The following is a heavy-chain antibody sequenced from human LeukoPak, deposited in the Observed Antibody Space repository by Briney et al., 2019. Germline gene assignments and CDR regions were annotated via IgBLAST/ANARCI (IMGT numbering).Heavy chain of an antibody. CDR2: IYYSGST. CDR3: ATMTTVTTSFDY. CDR1: GGSISSSSYY. V-gene: IGHV4-39*07. Sequence: SETLSLTCTVSGGSISSSSYYWGWIRQPPGKGLEWIGSIYYSGSTYYNPSLKSRVTISVDTSKNQFSLKLSSVTAADTAVYYCATMTTVTTSFDYWGQGTLVTVSS. D-gene: IGHD4-17*01. J-gene: IGHJ4*02.